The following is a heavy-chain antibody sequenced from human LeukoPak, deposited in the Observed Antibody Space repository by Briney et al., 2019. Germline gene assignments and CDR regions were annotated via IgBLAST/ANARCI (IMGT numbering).Heavy chain of an antibody. J-gene: IGHJ6*02. V-gene: IGHV1-69*13. CDR3: ARVSLGNEPGSPQNYYYYGMDV. CDR2: NIPIFGTA. CDR1: GGTFSSYA. Sequence: SVKVSCKASGGTFSSYAISWVRQAPGQGPEWMGGNIPIFGTANYAQKFQGRVTITADESTSTAYMELSSLRSEDTAVYYCARVSLGNEPGSPQNYYYYGMDVWGQGTTVTVSS.